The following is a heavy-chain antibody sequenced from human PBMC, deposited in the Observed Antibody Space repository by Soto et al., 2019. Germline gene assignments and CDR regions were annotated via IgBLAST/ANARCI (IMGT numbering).Heavy chain of an antibody. CDR3: ARVEYYDGPETVSGAFDI. CDR1: GFTFSSYA. D-gene: IGHD3-22*01. CDR2: ISYDGSNK. Sequence: GGSLRLSCAASGFTFSSYAMHWVRQAPGKGLEWVAVISYDGSNKYYADSVKGRFTISRDNSKNTLYLQMNILRAEDTAVYYCARVEYYDGPETVSGAFDIWGQGTMVTVSS. V-gene: IGHV3-30-3*01. J-gene: IGHJ3*02.